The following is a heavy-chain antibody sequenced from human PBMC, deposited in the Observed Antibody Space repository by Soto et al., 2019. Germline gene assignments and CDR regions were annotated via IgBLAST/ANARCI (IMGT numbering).Heavy chain of an antibody. CDR2: VYYRGRS. J-gene: IGHJ4*02. V-gene: IGHV4-39*01. D-gene: IGHD2-8*01. Sequence: SETLSLTCTVSGGSVSNSNYYWGWIRQSPGKGLEWIGSVYYRGRSYSKSSVKSRVTISVDTSKNQSSLNLNSVTASDTAVYYCVSQRTSVLTQAYFDYWGPGALVTVSS. CDR3: VSQRTSVLTQAYFDY. CDR1: GGSVSNSNYY.